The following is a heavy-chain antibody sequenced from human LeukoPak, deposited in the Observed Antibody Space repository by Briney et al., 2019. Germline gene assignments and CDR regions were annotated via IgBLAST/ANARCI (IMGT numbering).Heavy chain of an antibody. Sequence: AGSLRLSCVASGFTFSSYYMSWVRQAPGKGLEWVANIKEDGSERYYVDSMKGRFTISRDNAKNSLYLQMNSLRAEDTAVYYCARNFGSYPGGRDAFDIWGQGTMVTVSS. CDR1: GFTFSSYY. D-gene: IGHD1-26*01. CDR3: ARNFGSYPGGRDAFDI. V-gene: IGHV3-7*01. CDR2: IKEDGSER. J-gene: IGHJ3*02.